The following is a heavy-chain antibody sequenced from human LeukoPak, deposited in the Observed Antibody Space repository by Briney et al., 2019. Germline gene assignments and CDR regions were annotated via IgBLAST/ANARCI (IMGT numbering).Heavy chain of an antibody. D-gene: IGHD2-2*01. CDR2: IYYSGST. CDR1: GGSISSGDYY. Sequence: SQTLSLTCTVSGGSISSGDYYWSWIRQPPGKGLEWIGYIYYSGSTYYNPSLKSRVTISVDTSKNQFSLKLSSVTAADTAVYYCAREIVVVPAAHYFVYWGQGTLVTVSS. J-gene: IGHJ4*02. V-gene: IGHV4-30-4*01. CDR3: AREIVVVPAAHYFVY.